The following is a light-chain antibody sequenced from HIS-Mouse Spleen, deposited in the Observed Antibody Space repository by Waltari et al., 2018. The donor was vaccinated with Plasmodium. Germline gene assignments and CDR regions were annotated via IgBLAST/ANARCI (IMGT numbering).Light chain of an antibody. CDR1: QGISMY. J-gene: IGKJ2*01. Sequence: IRMTQSPSSFSASTGDRVTITCRASQGISMYLAWYQQKPGEAPKLLIYAGSTLQRGGPSRFSGSGSGTDFTLTISCLQSEDFATYYCQQYYSYPYTFGQGTKLEIK. V-gene: IGKV1-8*01. CDR2: AGS. CDR3: QQYYSYPYT.